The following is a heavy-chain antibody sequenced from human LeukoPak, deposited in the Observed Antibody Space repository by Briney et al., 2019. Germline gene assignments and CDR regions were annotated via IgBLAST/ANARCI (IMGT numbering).Heavy chain of an antibody. CDR3: AKEYCSGGSCYSGY. CDR1: GFSFSSYA. V-gene: IGHV3-23*01. CDR2: ISSSGYTT. D-gene: IGHD2-15*01. Sequence: PGGSLRLSCAASGFSFSSYAMSWVRQAPGKGLEWVSAISSSGYTTYYADSVKGRFSISRDNSKNTVYLQMSSLRGEDTAVYHCAKEYCSGGSCYSGYWGQGALVTLSS. J-gene: IGHJ4*02.